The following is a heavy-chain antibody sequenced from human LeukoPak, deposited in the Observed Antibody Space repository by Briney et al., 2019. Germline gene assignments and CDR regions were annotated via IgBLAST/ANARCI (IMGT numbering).Heavy chain of an antibody. Sequence: PGGSLRLSCAASGFTFSSSSMNWVGAAPGKGLEWVSSISSSSSYIYYAASVKGRFPISRDKAKNSLYLQMNSLRAEDTAVYYCARDRHEHYYDSSGSGFDIWGQGTMVTVSS. D-gene: IGHD3-22*01. V-gene: IGHV3-21*01. CDR2: ISSSSSYI. CDR3: ARDRHEHYYDSSGSGFDI. J-gene: IGHJ3*02. CDR1: GFTFSSSS.